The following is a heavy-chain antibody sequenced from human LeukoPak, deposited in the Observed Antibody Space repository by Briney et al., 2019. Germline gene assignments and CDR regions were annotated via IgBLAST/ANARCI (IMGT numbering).Heavy chain of an antibody. V-gene: IGHV1-69*01. Sequence: ASVKVSCKASGGTFSSYAISWVRQAPGHGLEWMGGIIPIFGTANYAQKFQGRVTITADGSTSTAYMELSSLRSEDTAVYYCVRDSSSGDAFDIWGQGTMVTVSS. J-gene: IGHJ3*02. D-gene: IGHD6-13*01. CDR2: IIPIFGTA. CDR3: VRDSSSGDAFDI. CDR1: GGTFSSYA.